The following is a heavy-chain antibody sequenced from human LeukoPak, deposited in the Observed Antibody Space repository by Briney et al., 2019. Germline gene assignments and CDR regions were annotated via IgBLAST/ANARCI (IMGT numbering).Heavy chain of an antibody. Sequence: PSETLSLTCTVSGGSIGSSRYYWGWIRQPPGKGLEWIGSIHYSGSTYYNPSLKSRVTISVDTSKNQFSLKLNSVIAADTAVYYCAREEGVVVTGLIDYWGQGTLVTVSS. CDR3: AREEGVVVTGLIDY. CDR2: IHYSGST. V-gene: IGHV4-39*02. J-gene: IGHJ4*02. CDR1: GGSIGSSRYY. D-gene: IGHD3-22*01.